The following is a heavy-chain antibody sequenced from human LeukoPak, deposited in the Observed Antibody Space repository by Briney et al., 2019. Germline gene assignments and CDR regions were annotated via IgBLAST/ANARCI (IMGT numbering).Heavy chain of an antibody. J-gene: IGHJ4*02. V-gene: IGHV4-59*01. Sequence: PSETLSLTCTVSGGSISSYYWSWIRQPPGKGLEWIGYIYYSGSTNSNPSLKSRFTISVDTSKNQFSLKLSSVTAADTAVYYCARAWEYCTNGVCLFDYWGQGTLVTVSS. CDR1: GGSISSYY. CDR3: ARAWEYCTNGVCLFDY. CDR2: IYYSGST. D-gene: IGHD2-8*01.